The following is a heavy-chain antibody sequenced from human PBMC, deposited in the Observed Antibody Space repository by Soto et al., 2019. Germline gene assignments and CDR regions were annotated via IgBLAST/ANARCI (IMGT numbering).Heavy chain of an antibody. CDR2: IVVGSGNT. Sequence: GASVKVSCKASGFTFTSSAVQWVRQARGQRLEWIGWIVVGSGNTNYAQKFQERVTITRDMSTSTAYMELSSLRSEDTAVYYCAAAVPWDPSVDYWGQGTLVTVSS. J-gene: IGHJ4*02. CDR1: GFTFTSSA. CDR3: AAAVPWDPSVDY. D-gene: IGHD1-26*01. V-gene: IGHV1-58*01.